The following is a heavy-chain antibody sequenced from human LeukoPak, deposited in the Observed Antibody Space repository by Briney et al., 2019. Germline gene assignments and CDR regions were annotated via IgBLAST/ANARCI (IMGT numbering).Heavy chain of an antibody. V-gene: IGHV1-69*04. D-gene: IGHD5-24*01. CDR1: GGTFSSYA. CDR3: ARVASSRDGYNYYFDY. Sequence: GASVKVSCKASGGTFSSYAISWVRQAPGQGLEWMGRIIPILGIANYAQKFQGRVTITADKSTSTAYMELSSLRSEDTAVYYCARVASSRDGYNYYFDYWGQGTLVTVSS. J-gene: IGHJ4*02. CDR2: IIPILGIA.